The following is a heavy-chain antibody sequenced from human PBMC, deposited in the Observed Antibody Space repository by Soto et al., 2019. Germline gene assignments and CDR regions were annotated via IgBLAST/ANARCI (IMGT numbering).Heavy chain of an antibody. CDR1: GYTFNRHG. Sequence: QVHLVQSGGEVKKPGASVKVSCKASGYTFNRHGITWVRQAPGQGLEWMGWISGYNGDINYEQKFQGRVTLSSDTLTSTVYMELKSLRFDDTAVYYCARVRLVGATEIDFWGQGILVTGSS. CDR3: ARVRLVGATEIDF. CDR2: ISGYNGDI. D-gene: IGHD1-26*01. J-gene: IGHJ4*02. V-gene: IGHV1-18*04.